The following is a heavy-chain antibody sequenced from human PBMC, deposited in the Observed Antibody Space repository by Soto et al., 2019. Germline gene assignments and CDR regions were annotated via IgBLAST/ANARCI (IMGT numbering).Heavy chain of an antibody. CDR3: ARDQTPYSSSYGT. CDR1: GASISSGGYY. D-gene: IGHD6-6*01. V-gene: IGHV4-31*11. CDR2: IYYSGST. J-gene: IGHJ6*02. Sequence: SLSLTCAVSGASISSGGYYWSWIRQHPGKGLEWIGYIYYSGSTYYNPSLKSRVTISVDTSKNQFSLKLSSVTAADTAVYYCARDQTPYSSSYGTWGQGTTVTVSS.